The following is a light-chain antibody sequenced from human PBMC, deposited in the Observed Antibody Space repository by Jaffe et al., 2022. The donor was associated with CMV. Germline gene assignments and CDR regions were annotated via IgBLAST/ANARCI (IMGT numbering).Light chain of an antibody. CDR3: QQYYSTPNT. Sequence: DIVMTQSPDSLPVSLGERATINCKSSQSVLYNSNNKNYLAWYQQKPGQPPKLLIYWASTRESGVPDRFSGSGSGTDFTLTISSLQAEDVAVYYCQQYYSTPNTFGQGTKLEIK. CDR1: QSVLYNSNNKNY. J-gene: IGKJ2*01. V-gene: IGKV4-1*01. CDR2: WAS.